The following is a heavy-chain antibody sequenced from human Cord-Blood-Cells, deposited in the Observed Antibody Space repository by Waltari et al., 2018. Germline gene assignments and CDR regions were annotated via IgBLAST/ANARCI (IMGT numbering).Heavy chain of an antibody. CDR3: ARGGGVVVPAAMGGMDV. V-gene: IGHV1-3*01. D-gene: IGHD2-2*01. CDR1: GYTFTSSA. CDR2: INAGNGNT. J-gene: IGHJ6*02. Sequence: QVQLVQSGAEVKKPGASVKVSCKASGYTFTSSAMHWVRQAPGQRLEWMGWINAGNGNTKYSQKFQGRVTITRDTSASTAYMELSSLRSEDTAVYYCARGGGVVVPAAMGGMDVWGQGTTVTVSS.